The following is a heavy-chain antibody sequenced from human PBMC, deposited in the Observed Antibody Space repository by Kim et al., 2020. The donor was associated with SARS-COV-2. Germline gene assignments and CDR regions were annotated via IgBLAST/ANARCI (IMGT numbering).Heavy chain of an antibody. V-gene: IGHV3-21*01. D-gene: IGHD3-10*01. J-gene: IGHJ3*02. CDR2: ISSSSSYI. CDR3: ARAFGGDAFDI. CDR1: GFTFSSYS. Sequence: GGSLRLSCAASGFTFSSYSMNWVRQAPGKGLEWVSSISSSSSYIYYADSVKGRFTISRDNAKNSLYLQMNSLRAEDTAVYYCARAFGGDAFDIWGQGTMVTVSS.